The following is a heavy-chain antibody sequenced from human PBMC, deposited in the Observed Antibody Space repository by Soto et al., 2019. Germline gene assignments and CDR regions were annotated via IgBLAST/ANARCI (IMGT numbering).Heavy chain of an antibody. CDR1: GDLFNNYA. Sequence: QVQLVQSGAEVKEPGSSVKVSCKATGDLFNNYAFNWVRQAPGQGLEWMGRISPLFSTTNYAQKFQGRVTIGADELTTSFYMEVRKLESEDTTMYYWAASSSVAAAGYFNFWGQGTLVTV. CDR3: AASSSVAAAGYFNF. CDR2: ISPLFSTT. J-gene: IGHJ4*02. D-gene: IGHD6-13*01. V-gene: IGHV1-69*01.